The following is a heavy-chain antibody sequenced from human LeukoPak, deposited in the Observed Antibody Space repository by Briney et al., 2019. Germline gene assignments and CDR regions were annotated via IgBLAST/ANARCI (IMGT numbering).Heavy chain of an antibody. V-gene: IGHV4-34*01. CDR1: GGSFSGYY. CDR3: AREKRGYSYGVPTVWFDP. D-gene: IGHD5-18*01. CDR2: INHSGST. J-gene: IGHJ5*02. Sequence: SETLSLTCAVYGGSFSGYYWSWIRQPPGKGLEWIGEINHSGSTNYNPSLKSRVTISVDTSKNQFSLKLSSVTAADTAAYYCAREKRGYSYGVPTVWFDPWGQGTLVTVSS.